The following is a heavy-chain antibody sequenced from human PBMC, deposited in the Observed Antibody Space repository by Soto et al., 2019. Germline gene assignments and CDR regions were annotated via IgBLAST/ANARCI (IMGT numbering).Heavy chain of an antibody. Sequence: GGSLRLSCAAPGFAFSSYEMNWFRQAPGKGLVWVSYISSSGSTIYYADSVKGRFTISRDNAKNSLYLQMNSLRAEDTAVYYCARAYYYDSSGYYPALDYWGQGTLVTVSS. CDR2: ISSSGSTI. J-gene: IGHJ4*02. CDR3: ARAYYYDSSGYYPALDY. D-gene: IGHD3-22*01. CDR1: GFAFSSYE. V-gene: IGHV3-48*03.